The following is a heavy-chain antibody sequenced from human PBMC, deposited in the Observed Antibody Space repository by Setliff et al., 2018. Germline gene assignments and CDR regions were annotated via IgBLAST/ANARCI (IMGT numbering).Heavy chain of an antibody. CDR3: ARSPGWIPWFDS. J-gene: IGHJ5*01. Sequence: GGSLRLSCVVSGFTFDDYGMNWVRQVPGKGLEWVAGISWNGGDITYADSVRGRFTVSRDNAKTSLYLQMDSLRVEDTAVYFCARSPGWIPWFDSWGQGTLVTVSS. CDR2: ISWNGGDI. CDR1: GFTFDDYG. D-gene: IGHD5-18*01. V-gene: IGHV3-20*04.